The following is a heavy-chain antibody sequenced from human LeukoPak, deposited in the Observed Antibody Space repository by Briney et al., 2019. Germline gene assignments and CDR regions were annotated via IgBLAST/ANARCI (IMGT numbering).Heavy chain of an antibody. Sequence: PGGSLRLSCAASGFTFISYGMSWVRQAPGKGLEWVSAISGSGGTTYYADSVKGRFTISRDNSKNTLYLHMNSLRADDTAVYYCAKENNWRYFDYWGQGTLVTVSS. V-gene: IGHV3-23*01. J-gene: IGHJ4*02. CDR1: GFTFISYG. D-gene: IGHD1-1*01. CDR2: ISGSGGTT. CDR3: AKENNWRYFDY.